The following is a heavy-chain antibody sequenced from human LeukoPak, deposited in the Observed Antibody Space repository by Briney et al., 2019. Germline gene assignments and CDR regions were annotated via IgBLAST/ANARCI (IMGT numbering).Heavy chain of an antibody. D-gene: IGHD6-13*01. V-gene: IGHV4-59*08. CDR3: ARHCTSSSWYGNYYYGMDV. CDR2: IYYSGST. J-gene: IGHJ6*02. Sequence: SETLSLTCTVSGGSISSYYWSWIRQPPGKGLEWIGYIYYSGSTNYNPSLKSRVTISVDASKNQFSLKLSSVTAADTAVYYCARHCTSSSWYGNYYYGMDVSGQGTTVTVSS. CDR1: GGSISSYY.